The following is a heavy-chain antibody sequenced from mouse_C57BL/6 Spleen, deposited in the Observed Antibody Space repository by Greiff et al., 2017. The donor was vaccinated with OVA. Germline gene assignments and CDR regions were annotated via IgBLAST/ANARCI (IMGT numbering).Heavy chain of an antibody. V-gene: IGHV1-50*01. CDR3: ARPFYYGNSAWFAY. CDR2: IDPSDSYT. J-gene: IGHJ3*01. Sequence: QVQLQQPGAELVKPGASVKLSCKASGYTFTSYWMQWVKQRPGQGLEWIGEIDPSDSYTNYNQKFKGKATLTVDTSSSTAYMQLSSLTSEDSAVYYCARPFYYGNSAWFAYWGQGTLVTVSA. D-gene: IGHD2-1*01. CDR1: GYTFTSYW.